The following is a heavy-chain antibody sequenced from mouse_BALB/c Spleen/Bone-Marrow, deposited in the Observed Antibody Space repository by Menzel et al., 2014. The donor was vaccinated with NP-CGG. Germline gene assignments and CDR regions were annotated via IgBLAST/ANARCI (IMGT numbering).Heavy chain of an antibody. CDR1: SYTFTDYA. CDR2: ISTYYGNA. Sequence: QVQLKQSGPELVRPGVSVKLSCKGSSYTFTDYAMYWVKQSHAKSLEWIGVISTYYGNANYNQKFKGKATMTVDKSSSTAYMELARLTSEDSAVYYCTRGGRYDEVAYWGQGTLVTVSA. J-gene: IGHJ3*01. V-gene: IGHV1-67*01. D-gene: IGHD2-14*01. CDR3: TRGGRYDEVAY.